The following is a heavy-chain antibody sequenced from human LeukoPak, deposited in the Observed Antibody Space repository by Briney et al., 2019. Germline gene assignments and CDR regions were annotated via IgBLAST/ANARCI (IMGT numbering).Heavy chain of an antibody. D-gene: IGHD2-2*01. Sequence: SGGSLRLSCAASGFTFSSYSMTWVRQAPGKGLEWVANLKKDGSEKHYVDSVKGRFTISRDNAKNSLYLQMNSLRAEDTAVYYCATFGDCTSTSCFSFDYWGQGTLVTVSS. CDR2: LKKDGSEK. V-gene: IGHV3-7*01. CDR1: GFTFSSYS. CDR3: ATFGDCTSTSCFSFDY. J-gene: IGHJ4*02.